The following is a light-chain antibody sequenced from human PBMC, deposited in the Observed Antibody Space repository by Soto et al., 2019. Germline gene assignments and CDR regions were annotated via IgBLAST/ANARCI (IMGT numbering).Light chain of an antibody. J-gene: IGLJ2*01. Sequence: QSVLTQPPSVSAAPGQKVTISCSGSSANIGRNYVSWYQHLPGTAPKLVIYDSDKRPSEIPDRFSGSKSGTSATLDITGLQTGDEADYYCGAWDSSLSVVVFGGGTKLTVL. V-gene: IGLV1-51*01. CDR2: DSD. CDR1: SANIGRNY. CDR3: GAWDSSLSVVV.